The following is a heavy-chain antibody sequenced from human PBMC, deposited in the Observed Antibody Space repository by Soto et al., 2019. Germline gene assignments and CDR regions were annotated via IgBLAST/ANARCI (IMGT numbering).Heavy chain of an antibody. CDR3: AKPFIEYNTCEDK. CDR1: GFTFSSYG. V-gene: IGHV3-30*18. Sequence: PGGSLRLSCAASGFTFSSYGMHWVRQAPGKGLEWVAVISYDGTSRNYADSVKGRFTISRDNPKNTLYLQMESLRADDTALYYCAKPFIEYNTCEDKWGQGTLVTVSS. D-gene: IGHD1-20*01. CDR2: ISYDGTSR. J-gene: IGHJ4*02.